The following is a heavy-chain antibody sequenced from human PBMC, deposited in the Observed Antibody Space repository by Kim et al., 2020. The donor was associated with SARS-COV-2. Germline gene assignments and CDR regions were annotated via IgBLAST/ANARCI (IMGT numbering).Heavy chain of an antibody. Sequence: SVKVSCKASGGTFSSYAISWVRQAPGQGLEWMGGIIPIFGTANYAQKFQGRVTITADESTSTAYMELSSLRSEDTAVYYCARARGYDSSGYYHYFDYWGQGTLVTVSS. CDR1: GGTFSSYA. CDR2: IIPIFGTA. V-gene: IGHV1-69*13. D-gene: IGHD3-22*01. J-gene: IGHJ4*02. CDR3: ARARGYDSSGYYHYFDY.